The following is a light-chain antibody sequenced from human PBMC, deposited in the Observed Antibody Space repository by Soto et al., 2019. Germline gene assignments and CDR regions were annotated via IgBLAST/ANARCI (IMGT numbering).Light chain of an antibody. J-gene: IGKJ1*01. V-gene: IGKV3-15*01. Sequence: TQSPATLSVSPGERATLSCRASQSVRSNLAWYQQKPGQAPRLLIYGASTGATGIPARFTGSGYGTEFTLTISSLQSEDFGVYYCQQYNEWPRTFGHGTKV. CDR2: GAS. CDR1: QSVRSN. CDR3: QQYNEWPRT.